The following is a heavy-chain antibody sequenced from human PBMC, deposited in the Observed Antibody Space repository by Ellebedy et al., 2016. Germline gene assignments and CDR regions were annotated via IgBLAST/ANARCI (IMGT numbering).Heavy chain of an antibody. J-gene: IGHJ4*02. CDR1: GYTFTSYG. V-gene: IGHV1-18*01. D-gene: IGHD1-26*01. Sequence: ASVKVSCKASGYTFTSYGISWVRQAPGQGLQWMAWISAYNGNANYAQNLQGRVTLTTDTSTSTAYMELTSLRSDDTAVYYCAREAKLGATTPYFDYWGQGTLVTVSS. CDR3: AREAKLGATTPYFDY. CDR2: ISAYNGNA.